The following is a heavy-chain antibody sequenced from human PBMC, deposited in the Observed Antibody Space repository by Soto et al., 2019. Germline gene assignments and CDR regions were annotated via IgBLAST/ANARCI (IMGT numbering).Heavy chain of an antibody. D-gene: IGHD3-9*01. CDR1: GFTFTNYW. Sequence: PGESLKISCEGSGFTFTNYWIAWVRQMPGKGLEWMGGIYPADSQTRYSPTFQGQVAISADKSVNTAYLQWRSLKASDTAIYFCVRQPTGYQSKWFDPWGQGTLVTVSS. CDR2: IYPADSQT. CDR3: VRQPTGYQSKWFDP. J-gene: IGHJ5*02. V-gene: IGHV5-51*01.